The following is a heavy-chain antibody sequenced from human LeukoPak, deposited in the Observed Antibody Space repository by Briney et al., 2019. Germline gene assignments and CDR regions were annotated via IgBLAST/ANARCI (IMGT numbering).Heavy chain of an antibody. CDR1: GFTFNNYA. CDR2: INGNGAAT. Sequence: GGSLRLSCVASGFTFNNYAMHWVRQAPGKGLEWVSTINGNGAATYYADSFKGRFLISRDYSKSTVYLRMNKLRVEDSGLYYCANGLAASGNFLLRDYYYFIDVWGKGTTVIVS. V-gene: IGHV3-23*01. J-gene: IGHJ6*03. CDR3: ANGLAASGNFLLRDYYYFIDV. D-gene: IGHD1-26*01.